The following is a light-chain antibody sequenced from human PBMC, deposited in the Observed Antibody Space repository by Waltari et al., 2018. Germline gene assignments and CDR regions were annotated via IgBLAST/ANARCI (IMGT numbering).Light chain of an antibody. CDR1: QSISSW. CDR3: QQYKNYAPYS. J-gene: IGKJ2*03. V-gene: IGKV1-5*03. CDR2: KAS. Sequence: DTQMTQSHSTLSASVGDRVTITCRASQSISSWVAWYQQKPGKAPKLLIYKASTLESGVPSMFCGSVSGTEVTLTIISLQPDDFATYHCQQYKNYAPYSFGQGTKLV.